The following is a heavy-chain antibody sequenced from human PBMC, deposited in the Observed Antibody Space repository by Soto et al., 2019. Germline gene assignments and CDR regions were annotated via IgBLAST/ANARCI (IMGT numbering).Heavy chain of an antibody. CDR3: ARAGSSSADIDY. CDR2: IYYSGST. Sequence: SETLSLTCTVSGGSISSGGYYWSWIRQHPGKGLEWIGYIYYSGSTYYNPSLKSRVTISVDTSKNQFSLKLSSVTAADTAVYYCARAGSSSADIDYWGQGTLVTVSS. D-gene: IGHD6-6*01. J-gene: IGHJ4*02. CDR1: GGSISSGGYY. V-gene: IGHV4-31*03.